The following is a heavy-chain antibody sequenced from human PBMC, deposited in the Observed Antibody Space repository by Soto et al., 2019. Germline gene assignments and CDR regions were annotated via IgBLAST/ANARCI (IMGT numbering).Heavy chain of an antibody. CDR2: IKNDGSGT. D-gene: IGHD3-22*01. CDR3: ARGPEGDRSGNYGLSV. J-gene: IGHJ6*02. Sequence: VQLVESGGGSVQPGGSLRLSCSASGFSLSDYWIHWVRHLPGKGLVWVSRIKNDGSGTSYADSVIGRFTISRDNAKNTLYLQMNSLRVDDTAVYDCARGPEGDRSGNYGLSVWGQGTTVIVSS. CDR1: GFSLSDYW. V-gene: IGHV3-74*01.